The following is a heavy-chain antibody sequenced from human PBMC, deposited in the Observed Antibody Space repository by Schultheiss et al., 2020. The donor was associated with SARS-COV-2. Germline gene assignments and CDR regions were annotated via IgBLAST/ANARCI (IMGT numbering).Heavy chain of an antibody. CDR3: AKGDGITIFGVVIMSGGYMDV. J-gene: IGHJ6*03. CDR2: ISSSSSTI. V-gene: IGHV3-48*04. Sequence: GGSLRLSCAASGFTFSSYDMHWVRQAPGKGLEWVSYISSSSSTIYYADSVKGRFTISRDNAKNTLYLQMNSLRAEDTAVYYCAKGDGITIFGVVIMSGGYMDVWGKGTTVTVSS. CDR1: GFTFSSYD. D-gene: IGHD3-3*01.